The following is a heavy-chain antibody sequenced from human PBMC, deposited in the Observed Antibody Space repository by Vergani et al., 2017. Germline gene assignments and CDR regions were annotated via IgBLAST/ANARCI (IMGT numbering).Heavy chain of an antibody. CDR2: IYPADSDT. V-gene: IGHV5-51*01. Sequence: EVELVQSGPEMRKPGESLKISCKGSEYSFGNYWIGWVRQMPGKGLEWMGIIYPADSDTRYSPSFQVHVTISADKSISTAFLQWDSLKASDTALYYCARHTTYTDSWGQGTLVTVSS. J-gene: IGHJ4*02. CDR1: EYSFGNYW. CDR3: ARHTTYTDS. D-gene: IGHD1-1*01.